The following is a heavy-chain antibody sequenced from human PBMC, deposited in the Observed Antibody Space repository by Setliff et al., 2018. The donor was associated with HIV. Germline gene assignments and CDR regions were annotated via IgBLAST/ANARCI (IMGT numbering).Heavy chain of an antibody. CDR2: IYTSGTA. CDR1: GGSISSYY. Sequence: SETLSLTCTVSGGSISSYYWSWIRQPPGKGLEWIGYIYTSGTANYNPSLKSQVTISVDTSKNRLSLKLSSVTAADAAVYYCARAMGSSWYIDGFDIWGQGTVVTVSS. V-gene: IGHV4-4*08. CDR3: ARAMGSSWYIDGFDI. J-gene: IGHJ3*02. D-gene: IGHD6-13*01.